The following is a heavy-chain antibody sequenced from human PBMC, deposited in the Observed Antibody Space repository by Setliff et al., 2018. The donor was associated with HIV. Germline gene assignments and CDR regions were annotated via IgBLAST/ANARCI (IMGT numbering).Heavy chain of an antibody. CDR3: ARGRRSTGSYYYYYYMDV. CDR1: GGSISSYY. Sequence: PSETLSLTCTVSGGSISSYYWSWIRQPPGKGLEWIGYIYYSGSTNYNPSLKSRVTISVDTSKNQFSLKLSSVTAADTAVYYCARGRRSTGSYYYYYYMDVWGKGTTVTVSS. D-gene: IGHD2-2*01. J-gene: IGHJ6*03. CDR2: IYYSGST. V-gene: IGHV4-59*01.